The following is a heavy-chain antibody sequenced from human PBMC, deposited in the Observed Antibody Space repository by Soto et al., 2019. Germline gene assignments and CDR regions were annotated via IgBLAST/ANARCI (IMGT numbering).Heavy chain of an antibody. V-gene: IGHV3-15*01. CDR2: IKSKTDGGTT. D-gene: IGHD6-19*01. J-gene: IGHJ4*02. CDR1: GFTFSNAW. Sequence: GGSLRLSCAASGFTFSNAWMSWVRQAPGKGLEWVGRIKSKTDGGTTDYAAPVKGKFTISRDDSKNTLYLQMNSLKTDDTAVYYCTTLHLSSGLEYWGQGTLVTVSS. CDR3: TTLHLSSGLEY.